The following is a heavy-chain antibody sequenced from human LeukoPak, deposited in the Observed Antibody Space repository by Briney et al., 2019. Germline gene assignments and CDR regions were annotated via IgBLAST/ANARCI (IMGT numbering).Heavy chain of an antibody. Sequence: SETLSLTCTVSGGSLSSSSYYWGWIRQPPGKGLEWIGSIYYSGSNYYNPSLKSRVTIPVDTSKNQFSLKLSSVTAADTAVYYCARSSGATGLFDAFDIWGQGTMVTVSS. CDR3: ARSSGATGLFDAFDI. CDR1: GGSLSSSSYY. V-gene: IGHV4-39*07. CDR2: IYYSGSN. D-gene: IGHD5-12*01. J-gene: IGHJ3*02.